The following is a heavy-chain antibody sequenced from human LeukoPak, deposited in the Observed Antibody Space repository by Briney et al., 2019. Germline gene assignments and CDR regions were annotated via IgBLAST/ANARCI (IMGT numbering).Heavy chain of an antibody. Sequence: GGSLRLSCEATGFNFSDSYMTWVRQLPGKGLEWVSYISNSGNRTYYAASVRGRFTISRDNAKNSLYLQMNSLRAEDTAIYYCARRKRALGSWGQGTLVTVSS. CDR2: ISNSGNRT. J-gene: IGHJ5*02. V-gene: IGHV3-11*01. CDR3: ARRKRALGS. CDR1: GFNFSDSY. D-gene: IGHD3-16*01.